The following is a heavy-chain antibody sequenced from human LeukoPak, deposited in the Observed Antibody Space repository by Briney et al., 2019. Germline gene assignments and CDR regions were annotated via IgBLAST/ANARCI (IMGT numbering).Heavy chain of an antibody. J-gene: IGHJ4*02. V-gene: IGHV4-4*07. Sequence: SETLSLTCTVSGGSISSYYWSWIRQPAGKGLEWIGRIYTSGSTNYNPSLKSRVTMSVDTSKNQFSLKLSSVTAADTAVYYCTGSQITMIVVVTNAHFDYWGQGALVTFSS. CDR2: IYTSGST. CDR1: GGSISSYY. CDR3: TGSQITMIVVVTNAHFDY. D-gene: IGHD3-22*01.